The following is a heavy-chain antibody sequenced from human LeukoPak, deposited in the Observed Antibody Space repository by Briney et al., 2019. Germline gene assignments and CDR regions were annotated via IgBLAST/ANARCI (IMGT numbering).Heavy chain of an antibody. D-gene: IGHD5/OR15-5a*01. J-gene: IGHJ4*02. V-gene: IGHV3-49*04. CDR3: PGASGAAGGAPGVYEFDY. Sequence: LSLSRSASVFSLREYVAGGVGPARPKGREWVGFLKSKVQSEAPEHAASVKGRFIVSRDDSRSIAYLQMHSLTTEDTAVYYCPGASGAAGGAPGVYEFDYWGQGNLVTVSP. CDR2: LKSKVQSEAP. CDR1: VFSLREYV.